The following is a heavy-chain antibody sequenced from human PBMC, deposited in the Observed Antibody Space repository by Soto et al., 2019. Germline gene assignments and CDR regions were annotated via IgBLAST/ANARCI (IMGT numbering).Heavy chain of an antibody. J-gene: IGHJ6*02. CDR3: ATGGPNDGCNFYHGMDV. V-gene: IGHV1-69*01. CDR2: VIPLFDTA. Sequence: QVQVVQSGAEVKKPGSSVKVSCKVSGGIFTNNAISWVRQAPGQGLERLGGVIPLFDTAYYAQKFRGRRRISADGATTTAYMDLSGLKSADTAVYFCATGGPNDGCNFYHGMDVWGQGTTVTVS. CDR1: GGIFTNNA. D-gene: IGHD3-10*01.